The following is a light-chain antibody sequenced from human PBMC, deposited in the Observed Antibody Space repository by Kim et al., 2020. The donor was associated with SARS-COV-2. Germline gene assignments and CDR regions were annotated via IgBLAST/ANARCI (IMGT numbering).Light chain of an antibody. CDR1: QNINNN. J-gene: IGKJ4*01. CDR2: AAS. Sequence: ASVGDRVTITCRPSQNINNNLNWYPQKSGKPPKLLIFAASNLQRGVPSWFSASGSGTNFTLTITSVQPEDFATYYCQQSYRTPLTFGGGTKVDIK. CDR3: QQSYRTPLT. V-gene: IGKV1-39*01.